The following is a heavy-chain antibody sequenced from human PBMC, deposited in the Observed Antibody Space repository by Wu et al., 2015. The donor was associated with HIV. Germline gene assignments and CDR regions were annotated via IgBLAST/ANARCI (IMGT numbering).Heavy chain of an antibody. CDR1: GYTFTSYD. CDR3: ARGSSSWPDYYYYGMDV. CDR2: MNPNSGNT. V-gene: IGHV1-8*01. J-gene: IGHJ6*02. D-gene: IGHD6-13*01. Sequence: QVQLVQSGAEVKKPGASVKVSCKASGYTFTSYDINWVRQATGQGLEWMGWMNPNSGNTGYAQKFQGRVTMTRNTSISTAYMELSSLRSEDTAVYYCARGSSSWPDYYYYGMDVWGQGTTVTVSS.